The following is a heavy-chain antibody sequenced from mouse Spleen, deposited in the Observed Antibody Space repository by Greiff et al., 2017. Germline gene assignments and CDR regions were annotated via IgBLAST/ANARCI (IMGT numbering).Heavy chain of an antibody. CDR1: GYSFTSYW. D-gene: IGHD4-1*01. Sequence: QVQLKQSGTVLARPGASVKLSCKASGYSFTSYWMHWVNQRPGQGLEWIGEINPSNGGTNFNEKFKSKATLTVDKSSSTAYMQLSSLTSEDSAVYYCTRGSNWDGKFDYWGQGTTLTVSS. J-gene: IGHJ2*01. CDR2: INPSNGGT. V-gene: IGHV1-53*01. CDR3: TRGSNWDGKFDY.